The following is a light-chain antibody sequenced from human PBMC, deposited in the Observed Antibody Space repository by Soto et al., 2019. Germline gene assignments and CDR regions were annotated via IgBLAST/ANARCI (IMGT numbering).Light chain of an antibody. J-gene: IGLJ1*01. CDR3: SSYTTGGSYV. V-gene: IGLV2-14*01. Sequence: QSALTQPASVSGSPGLSIAISCTGTSSDVGGYNSVSWYQQHPGKAPKLMIYDVSNRPSGVSNRFSGSKSGNTASLTISGLQAVDEGDYYCSSYTTGGSYVFGTGTKVTVL. CDR2: DVS. CDR1: SSDVGGYNS.